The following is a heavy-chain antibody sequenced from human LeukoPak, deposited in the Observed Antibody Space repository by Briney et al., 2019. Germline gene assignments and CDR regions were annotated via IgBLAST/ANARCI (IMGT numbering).Heavy chain of an antibody. Sequence: SETLPLTCTVSGVSISSYYWSWVRQPPGKGLEWIGYIYNSGSTNYNPSLKSRITISVDTSKKQISLRLSSVTAADTAVYYCARHYSSDPFDYWGQGTLVTVSS. CDR3: ARHYSSDPFDY. V-gene: IGHV4-59*08. CDR1: GVSISSYY. CDR2: IYNSGST. J-gene: IGHJ4*02. D-gene: IGHD4-11*01.